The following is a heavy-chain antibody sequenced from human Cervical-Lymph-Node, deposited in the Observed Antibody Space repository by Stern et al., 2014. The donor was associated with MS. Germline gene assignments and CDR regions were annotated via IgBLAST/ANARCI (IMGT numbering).Heavy chain of an antibody. D-gene: IGHD3-3*01. CDR3: ATGASFGVAFDY. Sequence: VPLVESGAEVKKPGASVKVSCKASGYTFTSYGISWVRQAPGQGIELEGWTSAYKGNTNYAQTLQGRVPMTTDTSTRTDYLVLGSLRSDDTAVYYCATGASFGVAFDYWGQGTLVTVSS. V-gene: IGHV1-18*04. CDR2: TSAYKGNT. CDR1: GYTFTSYG. J-gene: IGHJ4*02.